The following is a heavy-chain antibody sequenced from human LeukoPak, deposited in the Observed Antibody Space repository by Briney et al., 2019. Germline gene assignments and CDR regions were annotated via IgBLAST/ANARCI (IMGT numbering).Heavy chain of an antibody. J-gene: IGHJ4*02. V-gene: IGHV3-30*02. Sequence: GGSLRLSCAASGFTFSSYGMHWVRQAPGKGLEWVSFIRYDGSNKYYADSVKGRFTISRDNSKNTLYLQMSSLRAEDTAVYYCAKDLSKELLYRRAKYYFDYWGQGTLVTVSS. CDR3: AKDLSKELLYRRAKYYFDY. CDR1: GFTFSSYG. CDR2: IRYDGSNK. D-gene: IGHD3-3*01.